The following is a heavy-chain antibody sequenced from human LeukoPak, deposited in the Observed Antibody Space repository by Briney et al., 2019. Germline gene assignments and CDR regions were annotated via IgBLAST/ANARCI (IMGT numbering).Heavy chain of an antibody. Sequence: SVKVSCKASGGTFSSYAISWVRQAPGQGLEWMGRNIPILGIANYAQKFQGRVTITADKSTSTAYMELSSLRSEDTAVYYCARGVRRYDFWSGYYQDYWGQGTLVTVSS. CDR2: NIPILGIA. J-gene: IGHJ4*02. CDR3: ARGVRRYDFWSGYYQDY. D-gene: IGHD3-3*01. V-gene: IGHV1-69*04. CDR1: GGTFSSYA.